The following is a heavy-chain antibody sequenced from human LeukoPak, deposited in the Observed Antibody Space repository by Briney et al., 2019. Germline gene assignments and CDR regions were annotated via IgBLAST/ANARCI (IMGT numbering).Heavy chain of an antibody. CDR2: IYYSGST. V-gene: IGHV4-59*08. CDR3: ARHRLRQPNIDY. CDR1: GGSISSYY. D-gene: IGHD5-12*01. Sequence: SETLSLTCAVSGGSISSYYWSWIRQPPGKGLEWIGYIYYSGSTNYNPSLKSRVTISVDTSKNQFSLKLSSVTAADTAVYYCARHRLRQPNIDYWGQGTLVTVSS. J-gene: IGHJ4*02.